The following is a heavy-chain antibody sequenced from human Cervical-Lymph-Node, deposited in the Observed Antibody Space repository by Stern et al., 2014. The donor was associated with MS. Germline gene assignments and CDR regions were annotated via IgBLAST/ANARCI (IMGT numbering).Heavy chain of an antibody. CDR2: IFPVFGTP. J-gene: IGHJ5*02. V-gene: IGHV1-69*01. CDR3: ALSSETSDRWYSLGYDL. D-gene: IGHD6-13*01. Sequence: VQLVESGAEVPKPGSSVKVSCKASAGTFSKFPSSWVRQAPGQGLEWMGGIFPVFGTPTYAQEFRGRVTITADVSTSTVYMELSSLRSDDTAVYYCALSSETSDRWYSLGYDLWGQGTLVTVSS. CDR1: AGTFSKFP.